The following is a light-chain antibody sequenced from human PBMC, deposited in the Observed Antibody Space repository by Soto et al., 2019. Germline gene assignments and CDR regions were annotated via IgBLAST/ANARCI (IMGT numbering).Light chain of an antibody. CDR2: GAS. CDR1: QSVSSNY. Sequence: EIVLTQSPGTLSLSPGERATLSCRASQSVSSNYLAWYQQKPGQAPRLLIFGASSRASGIPDRFSGSGSGTDFTLTIGRLEPEDFAVYYCQQYGRPPATFGQGTKVEIK. J-gene: IGKJ1*01. V-gene: IGKV3-20*01. CDR3: QQYGRPPAT.